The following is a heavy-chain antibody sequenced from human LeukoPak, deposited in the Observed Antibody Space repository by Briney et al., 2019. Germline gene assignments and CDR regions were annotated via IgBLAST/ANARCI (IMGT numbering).Heavy chain of an antibody. V-gene: IGHV1-18*01. CDR1: GYTFNNFA. J-gene: IGHJ4*02. D-gene: IGHD3-16*02. Sequence: ASVKVSCKGSGYTFNNFAINWVREAPGQGLEWMGRISAYNGNTNYAQKFLGRVTMTTETSTSTTYMELRRLRSDDTAVYYCAREKGYVWGNYRYSPDYWGQGTLVTVSS. CDR2: ISAYNGNT. CDR3: AREKGYVWGNYRYSPDY.